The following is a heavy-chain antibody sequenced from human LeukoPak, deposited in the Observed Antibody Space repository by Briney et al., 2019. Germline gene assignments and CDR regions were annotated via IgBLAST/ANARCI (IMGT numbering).Heavy chain of an antibody. Sequence: PGGSLSLSCAASGFTLSRYGMHWVRQAPGKGLELVAVIWSDGSNPYYGESVKGRFTISRDNSKNSLYLQMNSLRAADTAVYYYVREDGPTDYWGQGALVTVSS. CDR1: GFTLSRYG. V-gene: IGHV3-33*01. J-gene: IGHJ4*02. CDR2: IWSDGSNP. CDR3: VREDGPTDY.